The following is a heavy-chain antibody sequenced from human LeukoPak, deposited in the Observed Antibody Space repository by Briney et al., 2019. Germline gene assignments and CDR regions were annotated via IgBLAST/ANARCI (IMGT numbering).Heavy chain of an antibody. CDR1: GFNFRNYA. CDR2: ISSSSSYI. V-gene: IGHV3-21*01. CDR3: ARDSGNYLDAFDI. D-gene: IGHD1-7*01. J-gene: IGHJ3*02. Sequence: GGSLRLSCAASGFNFRNYAMAWVRQAPGKGLEWVSGISSSSSYIYYADSVKGRFTISRDNAKNSLYLQMNSLRAEDTAVYYCARDSGNYLDAFDIWGQGTMVTVSS.